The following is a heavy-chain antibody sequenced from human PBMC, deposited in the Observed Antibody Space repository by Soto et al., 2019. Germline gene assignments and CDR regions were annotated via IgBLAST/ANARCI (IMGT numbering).Heavy chain of an antibody. CDR1: GGSFTSNNW. D-gene: IGHD1-26*01. CDR3: AGRDTETSVDY. CDR2: LYRTGST. Sequence: XVTLSLPCAVSGGSFTSNNWWTCVRQPPGQGLEWIGELYRTGSTNYDPSLKSRVTISLDKSENQFSLKVTSLTAADTPVYHCAGRDTETSVDYWGQGTLVTLSS. V-gene: IGHV4-4*02. J-gene: IGHJ4*02.